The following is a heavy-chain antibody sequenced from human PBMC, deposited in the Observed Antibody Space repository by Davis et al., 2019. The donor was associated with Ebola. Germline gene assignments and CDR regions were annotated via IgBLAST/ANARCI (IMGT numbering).Heavy chain of an antibody. D-gene: IGHD3-10*01. J-gene: IGHJ6*04. CDR1: GGSISSSNW. V-gene: IGHV4-4*02. CDR3: ARDLLWFGSEYYYYGMDV. CDR2: IYHSGST. Sequence: MPSETLSLTCAVSGGSISSSNWWSWVRQPPGTGLEWIGEIYHSGSTNYNPSLKSRVPISVDKSKNQFSLKLSSVTAADTAVYYCARDLLWFGSEYYYYGMDVWGKGTTVTVSS.